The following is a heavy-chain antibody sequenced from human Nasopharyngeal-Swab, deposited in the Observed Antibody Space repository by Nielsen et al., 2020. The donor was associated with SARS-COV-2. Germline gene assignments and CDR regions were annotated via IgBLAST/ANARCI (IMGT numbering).Heavy chain of an antibody. CDR2: ISDDGNNK. Sequence: GESLKISCAASGFTFSRYAMHWVRQAPGKGLEWVAVISDDGNNKYYADSVKGRFTTSRDNSKNTLYLHMASLRAEDTAVYFCARDWRDDYDVLTGYYNLGDHWGQGTLVTVSS. CDR1: GFTFSRYA. V-gene: IGHV3-30-3*01. D-gene: IGHD3-9*01. CDR3: ARDWRDDYDVLTGYYNLGDH. J-gene: IGHJ4*02.